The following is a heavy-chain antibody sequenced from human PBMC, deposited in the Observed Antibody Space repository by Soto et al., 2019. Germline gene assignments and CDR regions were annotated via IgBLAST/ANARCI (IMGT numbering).Heavy chain of an antibody. V-gene: IGHV1-2*02. CDR3: ARDNYGHLDY. CDR1: GYTFTAYY. D-gene: IGHD3-10*01. Sequence: AASVKVSCKPSGYTFTAYYIHWVRQAPGQGLEWMGWVDPNSGGTRDAQNFQGRVTMTRDTSTSTVYMELNWLRSDDTALYYCARDNYGHLDYWGQGTLVTVSS. CDR2: VDPNSGGT. J-gene: IGHJ4*02.